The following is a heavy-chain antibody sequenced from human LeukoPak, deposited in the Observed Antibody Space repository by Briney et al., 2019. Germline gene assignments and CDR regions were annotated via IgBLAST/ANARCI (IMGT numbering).Heavy chain of an antibody. CDR1: GGSISSGDYY. D-gene: IGHD5-18*01. J-gene: IGHJ5*02. V-gene: IGHV4-30-4*01. Sequence: PSETLSLTCTVSGGSISSGDYYWSWIRQPPGKGLEWIGYIYYSGSTYYNPSLKSRVTISVDTSKNQFSLKLSSVTAADTAVYYSARDRRYSYGYRGRIVDWFDPWGQGTLVTVSS. CDR2: IYYSGST. CDR3: ARDRRYSYGYRGRIVDWFDP.